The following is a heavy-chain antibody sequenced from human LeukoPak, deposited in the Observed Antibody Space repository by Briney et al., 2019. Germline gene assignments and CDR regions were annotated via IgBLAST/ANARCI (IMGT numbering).Heavy chain of an antibody. CDR3: ARDFEKVVPAATPGGY. D-gene: IGHD2-2*02. CDR2: ISAYNGNT. Sequence: ASVKVSCKASGYTFTSYGISWVRQAPGQGLEWMGWISAYNGNTNYARKLQGRVTMTTDTSTSTAYMELRSLRSDDTAVYYCARDFEKVVPAATPGGYWGQGTLVTVSS. CDR1: GYTFTSYG. V-gene: IGHV1-18*01. J-gene: IGHJ4*02.